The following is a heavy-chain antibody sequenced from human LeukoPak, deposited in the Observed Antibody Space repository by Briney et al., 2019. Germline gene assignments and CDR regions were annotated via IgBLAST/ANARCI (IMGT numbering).Heavy chain of an antibody. V-gene: IGHV3-23*01. Sequence: GGSLRLSCAASGFTFSRYSMNWVPQAPGKGLAWVSGRDGSSGSTKYGDSVKGRFTISRDNSKNTLYLQMNSLRAEDTAVYYCAKDFGWDYYYYYMDVWGKGTTVTVSS. J-gene: IGHJ6*03. CDR1: GFTFSRYS. CDR2: RDGSSGST. CDR3: AKDFGWDYYYYYMDV. D-gene: IGHD3-9*01.